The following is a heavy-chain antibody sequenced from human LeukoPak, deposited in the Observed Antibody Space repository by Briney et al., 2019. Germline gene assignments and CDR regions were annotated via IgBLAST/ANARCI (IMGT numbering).Heavy chain of an antibody. CDR1: GGTFSSYA. CDR2: IIPILGIA. V-gene: IGHV1-69*04. CDR3: ARLVSRQQLVPRDY. Sequence: ASVKVSYKASGGTFSSYAISWVRQAPGQGLEWMGRIIPILGIANYAQKFQGRVTITADKSTSTAYMELSSLRSEDTAVYYCARLVSRQQLVPRDYWGQGTLVTVSS. J-gene: IGHJ4*02. D-gene: IGHD6-13*01.